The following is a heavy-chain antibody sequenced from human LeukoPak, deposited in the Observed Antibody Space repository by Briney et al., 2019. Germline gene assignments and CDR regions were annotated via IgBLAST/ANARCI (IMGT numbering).Heavy chain of an antibody. CDR1: GGSVSRDNYS. Sequence: PSETLSLTCTVSGGSVSRDNYSWSWIRQPPGKGLEWIGYISYSGSTNYNPSLKSRVTISVDTSKNQFSLNLRSVTAADTAVYYCAKNRLNSGGYPSFEYWGQGTLVTVSS. J-gene: IGHJ4*02. CDR3: AKNRLNSGGYPSFEY. CDR2: ISYSGST. V-gene: IGHV4-61*01. D-gene: IGHD3-22*01.